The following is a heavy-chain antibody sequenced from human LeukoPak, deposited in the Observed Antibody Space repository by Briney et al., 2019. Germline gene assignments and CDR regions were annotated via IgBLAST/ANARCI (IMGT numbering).Heavy chain of an antibody. V-gene: IGHV3-53*01. D-gene: IGHD3-10*01. CDR1: GFIIRSNH. CDR2: IYSGGST. CDR3: AGDGPGSYSDFDY. J-gene: IGHJ4*02. Sequence: GGSLTLSCAASGFIIRSNHMSWFRQAPGKGLEWVSLIYSGGSTYYADPVKGRFTISRDNSKNTLYLQMNSLRAEDTAVYFCAGDGPGSYSDFDYWGQGTLVSVSS.